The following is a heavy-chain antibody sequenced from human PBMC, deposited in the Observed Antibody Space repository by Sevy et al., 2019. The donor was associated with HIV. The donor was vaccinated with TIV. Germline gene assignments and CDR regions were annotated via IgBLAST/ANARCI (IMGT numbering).Heavy chain of an antibody. J-gene: IGHJ4*02. CDR2: ISTGSTTI. D-gene: IGHD3-16*01. CDR3: AIDPRDGGDY. CDR1: GFIFISYS. V-gene: IGHV3-48*02. Sequence: GESLKISCAASGFIFISYSMNWVRQAPGKGLEWISYISTGSTTIYYADSVKGRFTVSRDNARSSLFLQMNSLRDEDTAVYYCAIDPRDGGDYWGQGTLVTVSS.